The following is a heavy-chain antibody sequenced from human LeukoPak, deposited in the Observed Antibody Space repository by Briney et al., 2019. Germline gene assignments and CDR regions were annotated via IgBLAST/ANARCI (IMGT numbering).Heavy chain of an antibody. D-gene: IGHD3-16*01. Sequence: SQTLSLTCTVSGGSISSGSYYWSWIRQPAGKGLEWIGRIYTSGSTNYNPSLKSRVTMSVDTSKNQFSLKLSSVTAADTAVYYCAREGGSVFDYWGQGTLVTVSS. J-gene: IGHJ4*02. CDR3: AREGGSVFDY. CDR1: GGSISSGSYY. CDR2: IYTSGST. V-gene: IGHV4-61*02.